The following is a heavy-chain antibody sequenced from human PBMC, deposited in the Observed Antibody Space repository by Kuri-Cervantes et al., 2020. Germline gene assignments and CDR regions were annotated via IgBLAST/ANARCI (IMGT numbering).Heavy chain of an antibody. CDR3: ARGHNGPFDY. D-gene: IGHD1-14*01. J-gene: IGHJ4*02. Sequence: ASVKVSCKASGYTFTSYGISWVRQAPGQGLEWMGWISAFNGNTNYAQSFQGRVTMTTDSSTSTAYMELRSLRSDDTAVYYCARGHNGPFDYWGQGTLVTVSS. CDR2: ISAFNGNT. CDR1: GYTFTSYG. V-gene: IGHV1-18*01.